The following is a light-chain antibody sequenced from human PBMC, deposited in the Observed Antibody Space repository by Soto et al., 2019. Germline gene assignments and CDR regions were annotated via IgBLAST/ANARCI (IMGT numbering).Light chain of an antibody. J-gene: IGLJ1*01. V-gene: IGLV2-8*01. CDR1: SSDVAGYNY. CDR2: EVS. Sequence: QSALTQPPSASGSPGQSVTISCTGTSSDVAGYNYVSWYQQHPGKAPKLMIYEVSKRPSGVPDRFSGSKSGNTASLTVSGLQHEDEADYYCSSFTSSYFYVFGPGTKLTVL. CDR3: SSFTSSYFYV.